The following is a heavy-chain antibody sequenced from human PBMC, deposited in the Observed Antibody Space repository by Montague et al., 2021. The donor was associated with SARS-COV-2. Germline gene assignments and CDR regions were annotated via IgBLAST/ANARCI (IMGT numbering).Heavy chain of an antibody. D-gene: IGHD2-2*01. CDR3: VRVPYRLLFVPRYYGMDV. V-gene: IGHV4-34*01. CDR1: GGSLSGYY. J-gene: IGHJ6*02. Sequence: SETLSLTCAVYGGSLSGYYWSWIRQPPGEGLGWIAEISHSGSTSYNPSLKSRVPISVDTSKNQFSMKLSSATAADTAVYYCVRVPYRLLFVPRYYGMDVWGQGTTVTVSS. CDR2: ISHSGST.